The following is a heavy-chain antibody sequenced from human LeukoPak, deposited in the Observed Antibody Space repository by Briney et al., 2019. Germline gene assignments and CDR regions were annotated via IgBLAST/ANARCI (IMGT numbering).Heavy chain of an antibody. D-gene: IGHD3-16*01. V-gene: IGHV3-7*01. CDR1: GFTFSSYW. CDR2: IKDDGSEK. Sequence: GGSLRLSCAASGFTFSSYWMTWVRQAPGKGLEWVADIKDDGSEKRYVDSVKGRFTISRDNSRNSLFLQMNSLRAEDTALYYCAKGIWYFDYWGQGTLVTVSS. CDR3: AKGIWYFDY. J-gene: IGHJ4*02.